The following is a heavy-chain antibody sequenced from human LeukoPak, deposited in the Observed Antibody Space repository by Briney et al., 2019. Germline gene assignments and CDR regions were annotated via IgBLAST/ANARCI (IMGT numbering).Heavy chain of an antibody. CDR1: GFTFSSYS. CDR3: ARRPAIFMDGVYYYSMDV. V-gene: IGHV3-23*01. J-gene: IGHJ6*02. D-gene: IGHD2-2*01. Sequence: GGSLRLSCAAPGFTFSSYSMNWVRQAPGKGLEWVSAVSASADSTYYADSVKGRFIISRDNSKNTLFLQMNSLRAEDTAVYYCARRPAIFMDGVYYYSMDVWGQGTTVTVSS. CDR2: VSASADST.